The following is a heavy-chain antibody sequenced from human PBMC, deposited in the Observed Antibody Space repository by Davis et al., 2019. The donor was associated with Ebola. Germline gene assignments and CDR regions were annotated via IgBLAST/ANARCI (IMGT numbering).Heavy chain of an antibody. V-gene: IGHV1-3*01. CDR3: AKALSRGSSWGVSNYGLDV. CDR1: GYSFTTYA. J-gene: IGHJ6*02. Sequence: ASVKVSCKASGYSFTTYAVDWVRQAPGQGLEWMGWINVDIGNIKFSEKFQDRVAFTRDTSASTAYMELSSLRSEDTAIYYCAKALSRGSSWGVSNYGLDVWGQGTTVTVSS. D-gene: IGHD3-10*01. CDR2: INVDIGNI.